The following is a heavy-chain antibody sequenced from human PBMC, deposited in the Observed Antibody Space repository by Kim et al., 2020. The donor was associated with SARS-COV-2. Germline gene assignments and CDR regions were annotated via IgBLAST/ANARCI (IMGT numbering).Heavy chain of an antibody. D-gene: IGHD1-1*01. J-gene: IGHJ4*02. CDR2: IKPDGSEK. Sequence: GGSLRLSCAASGFTFGDFWMNWVRRAPGKELEFVASIKPDGSEKFYADSVKGRFTIARDNGKNSLYLQMNSLRADDTAVYHCARGGSWTFDCWGGGTLVT. CDR1: GFTFGDFW. V-gene: IGHV3-7*01. CDR3: ARGGSWTFDC.